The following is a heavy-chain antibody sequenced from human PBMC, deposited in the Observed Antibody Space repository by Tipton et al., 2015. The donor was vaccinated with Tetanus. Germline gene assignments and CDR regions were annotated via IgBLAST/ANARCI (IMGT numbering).Heavy chain of an antibody. CDR2: IYYSGST. D-gene: IGHD3-22*01. CDR3: ARQSTYYYDSSGYYDY. Sequence: TLSLTCTVSGGSVSSGSYYWSWIRQPPGKGLEWIGYIYYSGSTNYNPSLKSRVTISVDTSKNQFSLKLSSVTAADTAVYYCARQSTYYYDSSGYYDYWGQGTLVTVSS. V-gene: IGHV4-61*01. J-gene: IGHJ4*02. CDR1: GGSVSSGSYY.